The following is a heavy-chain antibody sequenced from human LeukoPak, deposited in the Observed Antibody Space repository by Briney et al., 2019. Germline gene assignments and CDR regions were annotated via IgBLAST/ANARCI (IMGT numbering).Heavy chain of an antibody. CDR3: ARRRLWFGALYFDY. CDR2: INHSGST. D-gene: IGHD3-10*01. V-gene: IGHV4-34*01. Sequence: SETLSLTCAVYGGSFSGYYWSWIRQPPGKGLEWIGEINHSGSTNYNPSLKSRVTISVDTSKNQFSLKLSSVAAADTAVYYCARRRLWFGALYFDYWGQGTLVTVSS. CDR1: GGSFSGYY. J-gene: IGHJ4*02.